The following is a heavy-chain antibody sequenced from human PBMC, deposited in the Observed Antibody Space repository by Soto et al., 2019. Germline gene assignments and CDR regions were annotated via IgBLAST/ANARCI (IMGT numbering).Heavy chain of an antibody. CDR3: ARGGHIAVVTASFDY. CDR2: IHPSGGGT. V-gene: IGHV1-46*02. J-gene: IGHJ4*02. Sequence: AXVKVSCKPSGYTFKTYYLHWVRQAPGQALEWMGVIHPSGGGTTYAQKFLGRVTVTRDTSTSTVFMELSSLRSDDTAVYYCARGGHIAVVTASFDYWGQGTLVTVSS. D-gene: IGHD2-21*02. CDR1: GYTFKTYY.